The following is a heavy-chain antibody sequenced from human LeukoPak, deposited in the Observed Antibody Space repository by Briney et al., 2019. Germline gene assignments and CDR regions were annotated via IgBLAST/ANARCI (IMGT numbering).Heavy chain of an antibody. Sequence: GGSLRLSCAASGFTFRTYSINWVRQAPGKGLEWISYISSSSSTIYYADSVKGRFTISRDNAENSLYLQMNSLRAEDTAVYYCARAGSYGSGDYWGQGTLVTVSS. D-gene: IGHD3-10*01. J-gene: IGHJ4*02. CDR3: ARAGSYGSGDY. V-gene: IGHV3-48*01. CDR1: GFTFRTYS. CDR2: ISSSSSTI.